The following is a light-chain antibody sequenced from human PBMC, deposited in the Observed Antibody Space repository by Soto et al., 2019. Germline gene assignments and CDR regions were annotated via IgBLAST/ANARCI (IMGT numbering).Light chain of an antibody. CDR2: GAS. J-gene: IGKJ5*01. Sequence: EIVLTQYPGTLSLSPGERATLSCRASQSVSSSYLAWYQQKPGQAPRLLIYGASSRATGIPDRFSGSGSGTDFAVTVSRLEPEDFAVYCCQPDGIPPPITFGQGTRLEIK. CDR3: QPDGIPPPIT. V-gene: IGKV3-20*01. CDR1: QSVSSSY.